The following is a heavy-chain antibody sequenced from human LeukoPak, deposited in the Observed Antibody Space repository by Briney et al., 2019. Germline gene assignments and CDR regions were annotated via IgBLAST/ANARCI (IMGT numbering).Heavy chain of an antibody. D-gene: IGHD2-21*01. V-gene: IGHV3-64*01. CDR1: GFTFSSYA. CDR3: AKPYGPNPDY. CDR2: ISSNGGST. Sequence: GGSLRLSCAASGFTFSSYAMHWVRQAPGKGLEYVSAISSNGGSTFYANSVKGRFTISRDNSKNTLYLQMNSLRAEDTAVYYCAKPYGPNPDYWGQGTLVTVSS. J-gene: IGHJ4*02.